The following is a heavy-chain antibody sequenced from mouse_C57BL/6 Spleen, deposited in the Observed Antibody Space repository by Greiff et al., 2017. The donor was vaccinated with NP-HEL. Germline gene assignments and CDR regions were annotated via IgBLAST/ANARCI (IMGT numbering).Heavy chain of an antibody. CDR2: MSGGGGNT. J-gene: IGHJ3*01. V-gene: IGHV5-9*01. CDR1: GFTFSSYT. Sequence: EGKRGEAGGGLVKPGGSLKLSCAASGFTFSSYTMAWVRQTPEQRLEWVATMSGGGGNTYYPDSVKGRFTISRDNAKNTLYLQMSSLRSEDTALYYCARQRIYYGYDEGFAYWGQGTLVTVSA. D-gene: IGHD2-2*01. CDR3: ARQRIYYGYDEGFAY.